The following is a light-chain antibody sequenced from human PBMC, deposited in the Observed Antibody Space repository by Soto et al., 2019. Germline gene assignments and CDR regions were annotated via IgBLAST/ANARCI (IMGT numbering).Light chain of an antibody. CDR3: QSYDSSLSGSEV. J-gene: IGLJ2*01. V-gene: IGLV1-40*01. Sequence: QSVLTQPPSLPGAPGQRATIAGTGSISNIGAGYNVHWYQQLPGTAPKLLIYGNSNRPSGVPDRFSGSKSGTSASLAITGLQAEDEADYYCQSYDSSLSGSEVFGGGTKLTVL. CDR2: GNS. CDR1: ISNIGAGYN.